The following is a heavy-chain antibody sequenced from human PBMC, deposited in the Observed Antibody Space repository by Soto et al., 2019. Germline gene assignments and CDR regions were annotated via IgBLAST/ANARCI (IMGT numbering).Heavy chain of an antibody. CDR2: MYYSGST. Sequence: PSETLSLSCTFSGVSSGCSISIVNYSWSWIRQPPGKGLEWIGYMYYSGSTYYNPSLKSRVTISVDTSKNQFSLKLSSVTAADTAVYYCDRRYCSSISCPFDYWGQGILVTVSS. J-gene: IGHJ4*02. V-gene: IGHV4-30-4*01. CDR1: GVSSGCSISIVNYS. D-gene: IGHD2-2*01. CDR3: DRRYCSSISCPFDY.